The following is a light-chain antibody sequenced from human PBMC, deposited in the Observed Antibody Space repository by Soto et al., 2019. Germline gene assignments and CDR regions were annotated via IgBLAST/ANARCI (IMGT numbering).Light chain of an antibody. CDR1: ENIYNY. V-gene: IGKV3-11*01. J-gene: IGKJ3*01. Sequence: EIVLTQSPATLSLSPGQRATLSCRASENIYNYLAWYQQKPGQAPRLLIYDALSRATGIPARFSGSGSGTDFTLTISSLDPEDFAVYYCQQRSNWPPWTFGPGTKV. CDR3: QQRSNWPPWT. CDR2: DAL.